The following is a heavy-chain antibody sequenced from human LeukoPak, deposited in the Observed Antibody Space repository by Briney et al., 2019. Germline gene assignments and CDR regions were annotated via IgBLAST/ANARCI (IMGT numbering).Heavy chain of an antibody. J-gene: IGHJ4*02. V-gene: IGHV4-34*01. CDR3: ARDSDGGNSYIDY. Sequence: PSETLSLTCAVYGGSFSGYYWSWIRQPPGKGLEWIGEINHSGSTNYNPSLKSRVTISVDTSKNQFSLKLSSVTAADTAVYYCARDSDGGNSYIDYWGQGTLVTVSS. CDR2: INHSGST. CDR1: GGSFSGYY. D-gene: IGHD5-18*01.